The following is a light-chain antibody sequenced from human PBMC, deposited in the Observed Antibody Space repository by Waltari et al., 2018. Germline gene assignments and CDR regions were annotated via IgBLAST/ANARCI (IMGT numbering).Light chain of an antibody. CDR3: CSYAGSNTWV. CDR1: SSDVGSYNF. Sequence: QSALTQPASVSGSPGQSITISCTGTSSDVGSYNFVSWYQQHPGNAPKLMIYEATKRPSGGSERFSGSKSGNTASLTISGLQAEDEADYYCCSYAGSNTWVFGGGTKVTVL. CDR2: EAT. J-gene: IGLJ3*02. V-gene: IGLV2-23*01.